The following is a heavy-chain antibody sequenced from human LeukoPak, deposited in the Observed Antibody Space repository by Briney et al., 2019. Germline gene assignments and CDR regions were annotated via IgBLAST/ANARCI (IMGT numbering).Heavy chain of an antibody. V-gene: IGHV3-23*01. CDR1: GFTSSSSA. CDR2: ISGSGAGT. Sequence: PSGGSLRLSCAASGFTSSSSAMSWVRQAPGKGLEWVSGISGSGAGTKHADSVKGRFTISRDNSKNTLYLQMNSLRVEDTAVYYCAKHVGNDYGRPFDYWGQGTLVTVSS. D-gene: IGHD4-17*01. J-gene: IGHJ4*02. CDR3: AKHVGNDYGRPFDY.